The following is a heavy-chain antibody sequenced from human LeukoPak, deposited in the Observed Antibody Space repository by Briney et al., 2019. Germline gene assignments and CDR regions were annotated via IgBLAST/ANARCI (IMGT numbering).Heavy chain of an antibody. D-gene: IGHD5-24*01. V-gene: IGHV4-34*01. J-gene: IGHJ3*02. CDR1: GGSFSGYY. CDR2: INHSGST. Sequence: SETLSLTCAVYGGSFSGYYWSWIRQPPGKGLEWIGEINHSGSTNYNPSLKSRVTISVDTSKNQFSLKLSSVTAADTAVYYCARRGKRRPRDGAFDIWGQGTTVTVSS. CDR3: ARRGKRRPRDGAFDI.